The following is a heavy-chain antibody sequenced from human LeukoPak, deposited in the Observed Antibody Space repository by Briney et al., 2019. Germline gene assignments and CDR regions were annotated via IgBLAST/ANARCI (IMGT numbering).Heavy chain of an antibody. CDR1: GFTFSSYG. J-gene: IGHJ4*02. D-gene: IGHD1-26*01. Sequence: GGSLRLSCAASGFTFSSYGMTWVRQAPGKGLEWVSYISSSSSTIYYADSVKGRFTISRDNAKNSLYLQLNSLRAEDTAVYYCARDKAVGPTLLDYWGQGTLVTVSS. V-gene: IGHV3-48*01. CDR2: ISSSSSTI. CDR3: ARDKAVGPTLLDY.